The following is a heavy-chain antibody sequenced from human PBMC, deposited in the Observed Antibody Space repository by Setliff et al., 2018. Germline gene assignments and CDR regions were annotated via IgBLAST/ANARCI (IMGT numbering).Heavy chain of an antibody. Sequence: SETLSLTCTVYGVSFSDYYWGWIRQPPGKGLEWIAEINHSGSTNYNPSLKSRVTISVDTSRNQFSLKLSSVTAADTAVYYCRIWSGYYKNDYWGQGTLVTVSS. CDR3: RIWSGYYKNDY. CDR2: INHSGST. J-gene: IGHJ4*02. CDR1: GVSFSDYY. D-gene: IGHD3-3*01. V-gene: IGHV4-34*01.